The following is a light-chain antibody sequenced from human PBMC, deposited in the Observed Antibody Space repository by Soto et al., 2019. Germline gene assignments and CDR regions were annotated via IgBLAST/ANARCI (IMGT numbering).Light chain of an antibody. CDR3: QQFNNWPLT. V-gene: IGKV3-15*01. J-gene: IGKJ4*01. CDR1: QSIRGD. Sequence: EIVMTQSPATLSVSLGEGVTLSGRASQSIRGDLAWYQQKPGQTPRLLIYGASTRATGVPARFSGSGSGTEFTLTISSLQSEDSAVYYCQQFNNWPLTFGGGTKVEIK. CDR2: GAS.